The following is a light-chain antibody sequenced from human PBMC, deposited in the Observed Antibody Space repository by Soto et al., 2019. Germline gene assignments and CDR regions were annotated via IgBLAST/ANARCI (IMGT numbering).Light chain of an antibody. CDR1: SYNIGSNY. CDR3: AAWDDSLSGVV. CDR2: RNN. V-gene: IGLV1-47*01. J-gene: IGLJ2*01. Sequence: QSVLTQPPSASGTPGQRVTISCSGSSYNIGSNYVFWYQHLPGTAPKLLIYRNNQRPSGVPDRFSGSKSGTSASLAISGLRSEDETDYYCAAWDDSLSGVVFGGGTKLTVL.